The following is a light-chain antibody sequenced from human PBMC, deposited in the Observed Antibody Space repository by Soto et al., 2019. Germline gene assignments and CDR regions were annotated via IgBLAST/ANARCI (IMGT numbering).Light chain of an antibody. V-gene: IGKV3-15*01. CDR1: QSVRGN. CDR3: QQYNNWPYT. Sequence: EIVMTQSPATLSVSPGERATLSCRASQSVRGNLAWYQQKAGQAPRLLIYGASTRATGIPDRFSGSRSGTEFTLNISSLQSEDFSVYYCQQYNNWPYTVGQGTKLEIK. CDR2: GAS. J-gene: IGKJ2*01.